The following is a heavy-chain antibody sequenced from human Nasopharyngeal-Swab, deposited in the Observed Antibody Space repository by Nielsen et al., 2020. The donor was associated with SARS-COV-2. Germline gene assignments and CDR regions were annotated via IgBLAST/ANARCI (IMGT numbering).Heavy chain of an antibody. D-gene: IGHD3-22*01. Sequence: ASVKVSCKASGYTFTSYDINWVRQATGQGLEWMGWMNPNSGNTGYAQKFQGRVTMTRNTSISTAYMELSSLRSEDTAVYYCARGLYYDSANYYYYGMDVWGQGTTVTVSS. CDR2: MNPNSGNT. CDR1: GYTFTSYD. J-gene: IGHJ6*02. V-gene: IGHV1-8*01. CDR3: ARGLYYDSANYYYYGMDV.